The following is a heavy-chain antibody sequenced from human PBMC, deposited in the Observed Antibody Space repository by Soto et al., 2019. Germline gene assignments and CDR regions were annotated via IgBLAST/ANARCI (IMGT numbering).Heavy chain of an antibody. Sequence: SVKVSCKASGGTFSSYAISWVRQAPGQGLEWMGGIIPIFGTANYAQKFQGRVTITADESTSTAYMELSSLRSEDTAVYYCAREGLRYFDWLLQDPSHWFDPWGQGTLVTVSS. J-gene: IGHJ5*02. D-gene: IGHD3-9*01. CDR1: GGTFSSYA. CDR2: IIPIFGTA. V-gene: IGHV1-69*13. CDR3: AREGLRYFDWLLQDPSHWFDP.